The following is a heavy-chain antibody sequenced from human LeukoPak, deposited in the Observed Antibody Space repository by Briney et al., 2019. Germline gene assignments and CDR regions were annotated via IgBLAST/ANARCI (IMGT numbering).Heavy chain of an antibody. J-gene: IGHJ4*02. V-gene: IGHV1-2*02. Sequence: ASVKVSCKASGYTFTGYYIHWVRQAPGQGLEWMGWINPKNGGTDYAQRFRGRVTLTRDTSISTAYMELSSLRSDDTAVYYCAGYTNNWYLGGYWGQGTLVAVSS. CDR3: AGYTNNWYLGGY. D-gene: IGHD6-13*01. CDR2: INPKNGGT. CDR1: GYTFTGYY.